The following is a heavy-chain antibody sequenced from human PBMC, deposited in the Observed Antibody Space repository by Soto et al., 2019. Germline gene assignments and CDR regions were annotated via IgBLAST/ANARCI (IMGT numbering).Heavy chain of an antibody. D-gene: IGHD3-3*01. J-gene: IGHJ4*02. CDR3: AQKQNVGMGPLRLFDY. CDR1: GFSLSTSGVG. V-gene: IGHV2-5*02. Sequence: QITLKESGPTLVKPTQTLTLTCTFSGFSLSTSGVGVGWIRQPPGKALEWLALIYWDDDKRYSPSLKSRLTTDNHTSKNQIVLTMMDMDPVDTATYFCAQKQNVGMGPLRLFDYWGQGTQVTVSS. CDR2: IYWDDDK.